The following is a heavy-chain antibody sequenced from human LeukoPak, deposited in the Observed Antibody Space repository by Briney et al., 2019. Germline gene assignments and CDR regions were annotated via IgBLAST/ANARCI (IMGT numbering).Heavy chain of an antibody. J-gene: IGHJ4*02. CDR2: ISSSGSTI. CDR3: ARDFWSGSPD. D-gene: IGHD3-3*01. V-gene: IGHV3-48*04. CDR1: GFTFSTYT. Sequence: GGSLRLSCEASGFTFSTYTMNWVRQAPGKGLEWVSYISSSGSTIYYADSVKGRFTISRDNAKNSLYLQMNSLRVEDTAVYYCARDFWSGSPDWGQGTLVTVSS.